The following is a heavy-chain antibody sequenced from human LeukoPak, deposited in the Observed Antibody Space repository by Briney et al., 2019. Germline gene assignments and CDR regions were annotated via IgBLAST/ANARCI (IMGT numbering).Heavy chain of an antibody. D-gene: IGHD3-10*02. J-gene: IGHJ6*04. CDR2: ISWNSGSI. CDR3: AELGITMIGGV. Sequence: GGSLRLSCAASGFTFDDYAMHWVRQAPGKGLEWVSGISWNSGSIGYADSVKGRFTIPRDNAKNSQYLQMNSLRAEDTAVYYCAELGITMIGGVWGKGTTVTISS. V-gene: IGHV3-9*01. CDR1: GFTFDDYA.